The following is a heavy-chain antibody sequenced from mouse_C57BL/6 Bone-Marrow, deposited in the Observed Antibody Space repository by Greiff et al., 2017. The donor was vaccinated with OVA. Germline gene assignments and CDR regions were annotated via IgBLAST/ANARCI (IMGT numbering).Heavy chain of an antibody. CDR1: GYTFTDYY. D-gene: IGHD2-4*01. V-gene: IGHV1-76*01. CDR3: ARYPLYYDYGYWYFDV. J-gene: IGHJ1*03. Sequence: QVQLQQSGAELVRPGASVKLSCKASGYTFTDYYINWVKQRPGQGLEWIARIYPGSGNTYYNEKFKGKATLTAEKSSSTAYMQLSSLTSEDSAVYFCARYPLYYDYGYWYFDVWGTGTTVTVSS. CDR2: IYPGSGNT.